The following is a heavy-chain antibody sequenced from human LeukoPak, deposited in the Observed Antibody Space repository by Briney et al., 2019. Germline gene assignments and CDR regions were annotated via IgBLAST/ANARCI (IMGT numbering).Heavy chain of an antibody. Sequence: PGGSLRLSCAASGFTVSSNFMSWVRQAPGKGLEWVSVIYSGGTTYYADSVKGRFTIPTDNSKKTLYLQMNSLRAEDTAVYYCARDGYGTNYMDVWDKGTTVTVSS. V-gene: IGHV3-53*01. CDR1: GFTVSSNF. J-gene: IGHJ6*03. CDR3: ARDGYGTNYMDV. D-gene: IGHD1-1*01. CDR2: IYSGGTT.